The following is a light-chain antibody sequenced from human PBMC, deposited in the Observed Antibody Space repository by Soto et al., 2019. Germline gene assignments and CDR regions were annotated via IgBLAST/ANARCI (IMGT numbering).Light chain of an antibody. Sequence: EIVMTQSPATLSVSPGERATLSCRASQSVSSNLAWYQQNPGQVPRLLIYGASTRATGIPARFSGSGSGTEFTLTISSLQSEDFVVYYCQQYNNWPPWTFGQGTKVEIK. CDR1: QSVSSN. CDR2: GAS. CDR3: QQYNNWPPWT. V-gene: IGKV3-15*01. J-gene: IGKJ1*01.